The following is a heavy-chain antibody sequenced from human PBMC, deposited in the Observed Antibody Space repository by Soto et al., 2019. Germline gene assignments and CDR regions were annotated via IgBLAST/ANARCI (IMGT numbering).Heavy chain of an antibody. CDR3: ARGGYCSSASCYEDNWFDP. D-gene: IGHD2-2*01. CDR2: ISYDGSNK. CDR1: GFPFSSFA. Sequence: VGSLRLSCAASGFPFSSFAMHWVRQAPGKGLEWVAVISYDGSNKYYADSVKGRFTISRDNSKNTLYLQMNSLRAEDTAVYYCARGGYCSSASCYEDNWFDPWGQGTLVTVSS. V-gene: IGHV3-30-3*01. J-gene: IGHJ5*02.